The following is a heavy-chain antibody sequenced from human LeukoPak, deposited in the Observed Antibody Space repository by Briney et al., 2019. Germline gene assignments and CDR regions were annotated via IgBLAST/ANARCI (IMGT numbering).Heavy chain of an antibody. CDR2: IDYSGSS. J-gene: IGHJ5*02. D-gene: IGHD2-2*01. Sequence: SETLSLTCIVSGDSISSGSFYWGWIRQPPGQSLEWIGSIDYSGSSYYNPSLQSRVTIAVDTSKNQFSLKLSSVTAADTAVYYCARDTSYCTSTSCHFNWFDPWGQGTLVTVSS. V-gene: IGHV4-39*07. CDR3: ARDTSYCTSTSCHFNWFDP. CDR1: GDSISSGSFY.